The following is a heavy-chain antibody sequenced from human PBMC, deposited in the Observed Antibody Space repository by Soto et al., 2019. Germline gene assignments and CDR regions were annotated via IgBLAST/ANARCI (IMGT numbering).Heavy chain of an antibody. D-gene: IGHD1-1*01. CDR3: ARGPSTGCFDS. V-gene: IGHV1-3*01. CDR2: INPANGDT. J-gene: IGHJ4*02. Sequence: ASVKVSCKTSGYTFTTFFLHWMRQAPGQRLEWMGWINPANGDTMYSQKFLGRVSNTRDTSATTAYMELTSLTSEDTAVYYCARGPSTGCFDSWGQGTLVNVS. CDR1: GYTFTTFF.